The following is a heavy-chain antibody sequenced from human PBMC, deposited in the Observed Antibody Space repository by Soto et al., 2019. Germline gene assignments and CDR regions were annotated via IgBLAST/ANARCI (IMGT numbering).Heavy chain of an antibody. CDR1: GFTVSSNY. CDR2: IYSGGST. Sequence: EVQLVESGGGLIQPGGSLRLSCAASGFTVSSNYMSWVRQAPGKGLEWVLVIYSGGSTYYADSVKGRFTISRDNSKNTLYLQMNSLRAEDTAVYYCARESGNYYYYYGMDVWGQGTTVTVSS. J-gene: IGHJ6*02. V-gene: IGHV3-53*01. CDR3: ARESGNYYYYYGMDV.